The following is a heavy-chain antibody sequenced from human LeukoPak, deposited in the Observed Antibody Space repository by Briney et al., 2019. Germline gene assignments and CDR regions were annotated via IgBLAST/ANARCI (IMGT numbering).Heavy chain of an antibody. Sequence: PGGSLRLSCAASGFTFSSYAMSWVRQAPGKGLEWVSSISSSSSYIYYADSVKGRFTISRDNAKNSLYLQMNSLRAEDTAVYYCAREFRFLEWLSRGYGMDVWGQGTTVTVSS. J-gene: IGHJ6*02. V-gene: IGHV3-21*01. CDR1: GFTFSSYA. CDR2: ISSSSSYI. D-gene: IGHD3-3*01. CDR3: AREFRFLEWLSRGYGMDV.